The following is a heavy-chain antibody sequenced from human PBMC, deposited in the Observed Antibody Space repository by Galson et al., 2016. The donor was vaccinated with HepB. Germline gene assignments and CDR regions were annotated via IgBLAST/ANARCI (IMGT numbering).Heavy chain of an antibody. CDR1: GFTFSTYN. CDR3: VRDRRQWVSMGATTRFRERGIDY. CDR2: ISGSSSTI. J-gene: IGHJ4*02. D-gene: IGHD1-26*01. V-gene: IGHV3-48*01. Sequence: SLRLSCAVSGFTFSTYNMNWVRQAPGKGLEWVSYISGSSSTIYYADSVKGRFTISRDNAKNSLFLRMHSLRVEDTAVYYCVRDRRQWVSMGATTRFRERGIDYWGQGTLVTVSS.